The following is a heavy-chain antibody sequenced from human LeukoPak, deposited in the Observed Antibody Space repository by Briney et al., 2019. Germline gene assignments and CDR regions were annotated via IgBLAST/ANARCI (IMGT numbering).Heavy chain of an antibody. J-gene: IGHJ4*02. CDR3: ARQQWLDGAYYFDY. Sequence: GGSLRLSCAASGFTFSDYGMVWVRVRQAPGKGLEWMAFIRFDGSITYYADSVRGRFTISRDNAKNSLYLQMNSLRAEDTAVYYCARQQWLDGAYYFDYWGQGTLVTVSS. D-gene: IGHD6-19*01. CDR1: GFTFSDYG. V-gene: IGHV3-30*02. CDR2: IRFDGSIT.